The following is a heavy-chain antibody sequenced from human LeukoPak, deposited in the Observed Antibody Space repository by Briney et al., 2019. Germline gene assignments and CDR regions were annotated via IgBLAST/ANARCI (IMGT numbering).Heavy chain of an antibody. D-gene: IGHD3-3*01. CDR2: IYYSGST. CDR1: GGSISSYY. J-gene: IGHJ4*02. CDR3: ARESRVVPHYFDS. Sequence: SETLSLTCTVSGGSISSYYWTWIRQPPGKGLEWIGYIYYSGSTNYNPSLKSRVTISVGTSKNQLSLKLSSVAAADTAVYYCARESRVVPHYFDSWGQGTLVTVSS. V-gene: IGHV4-59*01.